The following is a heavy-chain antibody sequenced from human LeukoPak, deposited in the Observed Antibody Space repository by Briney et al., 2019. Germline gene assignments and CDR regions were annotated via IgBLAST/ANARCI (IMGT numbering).Heavy chain of an antibody. J-gene: IGHJ5*02. CDR2: IYYSGST. CDR3: ARGLRYPFDP. CDR1: GGSISSSSYY. D-gene: IGHD3-9*01. V-gene: IGHV4-39*07. Sequence: SETLSLTCTVSGGSISSSSYYWGWIRQPPGKGLEWIGSIYYSGSTYYNPALKSRVTISVDTSKNQFSLKLSSVTAADTAVYYWARGLRYPFDPWGQGTLVTVSS.